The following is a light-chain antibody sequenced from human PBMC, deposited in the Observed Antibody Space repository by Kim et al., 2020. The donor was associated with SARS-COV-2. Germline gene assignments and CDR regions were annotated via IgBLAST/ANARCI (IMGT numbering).Light chain of an antibody. CDR2: DDN. CDR1: TGAIASRA. CDR3: QSYDSSNWV. J-gene: IGLJ3*02. V-gene: IGLV6-57*03. Sequence: GKTVTISFTRSTGAIASRAVQWYQNRPGSAPTTVIYDDNQRPYGVPDRFSGSIDSSSNSASLTISGLKPEDEAHYYCQSYDSSNWVFGGGTQLTVL.